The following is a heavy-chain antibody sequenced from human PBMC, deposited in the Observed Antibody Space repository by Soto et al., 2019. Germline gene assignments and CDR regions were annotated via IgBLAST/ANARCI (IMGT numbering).Heavy chain of an antibody. CDR1: GFTFNNYA. J-gene: IGHJ4*02. V-gene: IGHV3-23*01. CDR2: VIGSVTDK. D-gene: IGHD2-8*02. CDR3: AKGLAASCTGGRCYPFDR. Sequence: EVQLLESGGGLAQPGGSLRLSCEASGFTFNNYAMNWVRQAPGKRLEWVSSVIGSVTDKYYAGSVRGRFTMSRDNSKNTLYLQMNSLRGDDTAVYFCAKGLAASCTGGRCYPFDRWGQGTLVSVSS.